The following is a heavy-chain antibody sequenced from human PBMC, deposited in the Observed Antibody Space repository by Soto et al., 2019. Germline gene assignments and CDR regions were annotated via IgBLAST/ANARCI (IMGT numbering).Heavy chain of an antibody. J-gene: IGHJ4*02. Sequence: SLKVSCKASGGTFSIYTISWVRQAPGQGLEWMGRIIPILGIANYAQKFQGRVTITADKSTSTAYMELSSLRSEDTAVYYCARLPYSSSSYFDYWGQGTLVTVSS. D-gene: IGHD6-6*01. CDR3: ARLPYSSSSYFDY. V-gene: IGHV1-69*02. CDR2: IIPILGIA. CDR1: GGTFSIYT.